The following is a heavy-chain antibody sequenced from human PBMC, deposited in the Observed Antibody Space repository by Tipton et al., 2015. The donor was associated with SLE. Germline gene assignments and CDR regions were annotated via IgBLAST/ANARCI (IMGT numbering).Heavy chain of an antibody. Sequence: LRLSCTVSGGSISSYYWSWIRQPAGKGLEWIGRIYTSGSTTYNPSLKSRVTMSVDTSKNQFSLKLSSVTAADTAVYYCARVARGNWFDPWGQGTLVTVSS. CDR3: ARVARGNWFDP. J-gene: IGHJ5*02. CDR2: IYTSGST. CDR1: GGSISSYY. V-gene: IGHV4-4*07.